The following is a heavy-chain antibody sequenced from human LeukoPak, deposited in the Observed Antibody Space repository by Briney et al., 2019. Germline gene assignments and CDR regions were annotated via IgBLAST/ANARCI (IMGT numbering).Heavy chain of an antibody. CDR1: GFTFNNYG. J-gene: IGHJ3*01. CDR3: ARRGTPNAFDL. CDR2: LRYDGTNE. D-gene: IGHD3-16*01. V-gene: IGHV3-33*01. Sequence: GRSLRLSCAASGFTFNNYGMHWVRQAPGRGLEWVALLRYDGTNENYADSVKGRFTISRDNSKNTMYLQMNNLRAEDTAVYYCARRGTPNAFDLWGQGTMVTVSS.